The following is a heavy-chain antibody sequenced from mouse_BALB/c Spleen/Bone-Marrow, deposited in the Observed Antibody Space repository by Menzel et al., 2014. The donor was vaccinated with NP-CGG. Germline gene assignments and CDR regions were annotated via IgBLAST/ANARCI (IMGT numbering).Heavy chain of an antibody. D-gene: IGHD2-14*01. CDR3: ATYYRYDRRFAY. Sequence: VQLQQPGAELVKPGASVKLSCTASGFNIKDTYMHWVKQRPEQGLEWIGRIGPANGNTKYDPKFQGKATITADTSSNSAYLQLSSLASEDTAVYYCATYYRYDRRFAYWGQGTLVTVSA. V-gene: IGHV14-3*02. J-gene: IGHJ3*01. CDR2: IGPANGNT. CDR1: GFNIKDTY.